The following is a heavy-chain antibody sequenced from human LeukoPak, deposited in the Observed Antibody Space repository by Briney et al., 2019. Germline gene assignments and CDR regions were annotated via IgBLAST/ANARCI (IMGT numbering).Heavy chain of an antibody. CDR2: INTNTGNP. V-gene: IGHV7-4-1*02. J-gene: IGHJ6*03. D-gene: IGHD5-12*01. Sequence: ASVKVSCKASGYTFTSYAMNWVRQAPGQGLEWMGWINTNTGNPTYAQGFTGRFVFSLDTSVSTAYLQISSLKAEDTAVYYCARAVDIVATIREYYYYYYMDVWGKGTTVTVSS. CDR3: ARAVDIVATIREYYYYYYMDV. CDR1: GYTFTSYA.